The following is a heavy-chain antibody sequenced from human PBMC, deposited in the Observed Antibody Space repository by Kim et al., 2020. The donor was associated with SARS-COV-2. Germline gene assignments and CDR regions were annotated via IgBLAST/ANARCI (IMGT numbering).Heavy chain of an antibody. Sequence: SETLSLTCTVSGGSISSYYWSWIRQPPGKGLEWIGYIYYSGSTNYNPSLKSRVTISVDTSKNQFSLKLSSVTAADTAVYYCARGVEGVKGGVAAFDIWGQGTMVTVSS. CDR2: IYYSGST. J-gene: IGHJ3*02. V-gene: IGHV4-59*01. D-gene: IGHD3-16*01. CDR1: GGSISSYY. CDR3: ARGVEGVKGGVAAFDI.